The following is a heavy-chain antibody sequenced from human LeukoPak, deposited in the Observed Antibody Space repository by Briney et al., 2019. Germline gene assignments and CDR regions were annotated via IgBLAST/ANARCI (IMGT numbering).Heavy chain of an antibody. Sequence: GGSLRLSCVGSGFSLGDYAMHWVRQVPGKGLEWVSSISWDSGNQAYTDSVKSRFPISRDNDKNSLYLQMNSLRPEGTALYYCVKDMGFDLLKDAFHVWGQGRLVTVSS. CDR2: ISWDSGNQ. J-gene: IGHJ3*01. D-gene: IGHD3-9*01. V-gene: IGHV3-9*01. CDR1: GFSLGDYA. CDR3: VKDMGFDLLKDAFHV.